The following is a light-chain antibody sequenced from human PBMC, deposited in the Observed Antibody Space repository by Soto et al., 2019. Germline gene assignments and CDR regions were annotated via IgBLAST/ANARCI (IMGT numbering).Light chain of an antibody. J-gene: IGLJ3*02. CDR1: SSDVGPYNL. Sequence: QSALTQPASVSGSPGQSITISCTGTSSDVGPYNLVSWYQHHPGKVPQLIIYETTKRPSGVSNRFSGSKSGNTASLTISGLQAEDEAHYYCSSYTGDYTLMFAGGTKVTVL. CDR2: ETT. CDR3: SSYTGDYTLM. V-gene: IGLV2-23*01.